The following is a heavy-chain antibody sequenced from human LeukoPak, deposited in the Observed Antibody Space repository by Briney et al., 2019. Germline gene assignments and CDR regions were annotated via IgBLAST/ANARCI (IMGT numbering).Heavy chain of an antibody. CDR3: ARGVNYDFWSAIGY. Sequence: PGGSLRLSCAASGFTVSSNFMSWVRQAPGKGLEWVAVISYDGSNKYYADSVKGRFTISRDNSKNTLYLQMNSLRAEDTAVYYCARGVNYDFWSAIGYWGQGTLVTVSS. D-gene: IGHD3-3*01. CDR1: GFTVSSNF. V-gene: IGHV3-30-3*01. CDR2: ISYDGSNK. J-gene: IGHJ4*02.